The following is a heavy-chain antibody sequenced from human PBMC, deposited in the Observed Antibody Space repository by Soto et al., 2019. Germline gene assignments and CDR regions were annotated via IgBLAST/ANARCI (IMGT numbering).Heavy chain of an antibody. CDR2: ISAYNGNT. CDR3: ARAHYYDSSGYSAY. V-gene: IGHV1-18*04. D-gene: IGHD3-22*01. Sequence: ASVKVSCQASFYTFTISGISWVRQAPGQGLEWMGWISAYNGNTNYAQKLQGRVTMTTDTSTSTAYMELRSLRSDDTAVYYCARAHYYDSSGYSAYWGQGTLVTVSS. J-gene: IGHJ4*02. CDR1: FYTFTISG.